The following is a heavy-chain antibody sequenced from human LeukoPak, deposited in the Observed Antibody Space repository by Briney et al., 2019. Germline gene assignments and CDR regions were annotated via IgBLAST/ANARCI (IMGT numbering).Heavy chain of an antibody. CDR3: ARDPHCSSTSCMSDRFDP. V-gene: IGHV1-46*01. CDR2: INPSGGST. Sequence: ASVKVSCKASGYTFTSYYMHWVRQAPGQGLEWMGIINPSGGSTSYAQKFQGRVTMTRDMSTSTVYMELSSLRSEDTAVYYCARDPHCSSTSCMSDRFDPWGQGTLVTVSS. D-gene: IGHD2-2*01. J-gene: IGHJ5*02. CDR1: GYTFTSYY.